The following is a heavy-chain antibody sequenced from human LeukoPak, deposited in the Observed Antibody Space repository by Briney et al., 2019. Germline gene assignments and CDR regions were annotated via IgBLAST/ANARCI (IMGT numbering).Heavy chain of an antibody. CDR3: ARAGKGMSSSWDLFYYYYGMDV. D-gene: IGHD6-13*01. CDR1: GGTFSSYA. CDR2: TIPILGIA. V-gene: IGHV1-69*04. J-gene: IGHJ6*02. Sequence: ASVKVSCKASGGTFSSYAISWVRQAPGQGLEWMGRTIPILGIANYAQKFQGRVTITADKSTSTAYMELSSLRSEDTAVYYCARAGKGMSSSWDLFYYYYGMDVWGQGTTVTVSS.